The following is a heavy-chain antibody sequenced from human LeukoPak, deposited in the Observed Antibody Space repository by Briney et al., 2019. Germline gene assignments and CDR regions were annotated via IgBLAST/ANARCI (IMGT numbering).Heavy chain of an antibody. CDR3: AREIAADRGFDS. CDR2: ISWNSGSI. V-gene: IGHV3-9*01. Sequence: GRSLRLSCAASGFTFDDYAMHWVRQAPGKGLEWVSGISWNSGSIGYADSVKGRFTISRDNAKNSLYLQMNSLRAEDTAVYYCAREIAADRGFDSWGQGTLVTVSS. J-gene: IGHJ4*02. CDR1: GFTFDDYA. D-gene: IGHD6-6*01.